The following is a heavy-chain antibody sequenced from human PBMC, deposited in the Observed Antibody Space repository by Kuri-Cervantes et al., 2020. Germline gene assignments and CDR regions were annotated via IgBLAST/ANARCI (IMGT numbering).Heavy chain of an antibody. CDR3: ARTTPPRSGYVNSWYRLFDY. V-gene: IGHV4-59*01. Sequence: SETLSLTYTVSGGSINNYFWVWIRQSPGKGLEWIGYIYSNGTTSYNPSLKSRVSMSVDMSKKHFSLRLTSVTAADTAVYYCARTTPPRSGYVNSWYRLFDYWGQGTLVTVSS. CDR2: IYSNGTT. D-gene: IGHD6-13*01. J-gene: IGHJ4*02. CDR1: GGSINNYF.